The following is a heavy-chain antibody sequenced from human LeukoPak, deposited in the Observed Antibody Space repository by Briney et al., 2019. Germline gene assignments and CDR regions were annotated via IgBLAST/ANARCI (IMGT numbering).Heavy chain of an antibody. CDR3: ARVVGAIVVVPAARGGYYYYGMDV. Sequence: GASVNVSCKASGYTFTSYGISWVRQAPGQGLEWMGWISAYNGNTNYAQKLQGRVTMTTDTSTSTAYMELRSLRSDDTAVYYCARVVGAIVVVPAARGGYYYYGMDVWGKGTTVTVSS. V-gene: IGHV1-18*04. J-gene: IGHJ6*04. CDR1: GYTFTSYG. CDR2: ISAYNGNT. D-gene: IGHD2-2*01.